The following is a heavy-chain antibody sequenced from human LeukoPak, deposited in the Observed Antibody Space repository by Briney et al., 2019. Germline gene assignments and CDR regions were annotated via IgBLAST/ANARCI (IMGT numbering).Heavy chain of an antibody. Sequence: ASVKVSCKASGYTFTGYCMHWVRQAPGQGREWMGWINPNRGGTNYAQKFQGRVTMTRDTSISTAYMELSRLRSDDTAVYYCARGTYSSSWYGDYYYYYMDVWGKGTTVTVSS. CDR1: GYTFTGYC. D-gene: IGHD6-13*01. J-gene: IGHJ6*03. CDR3: ARGTYSSSWYGDYYYYYMDV. CDR2: INPNRGGT. V-gene: IGHV1-2*02.